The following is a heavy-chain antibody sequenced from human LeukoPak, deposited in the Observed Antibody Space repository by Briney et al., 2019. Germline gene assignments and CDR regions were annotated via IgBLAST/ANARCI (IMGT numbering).Heavy chain of an antibody. V-gene: IGHV4-59*01. D-gene: IGHD5-12*01. CDR3: AIYSGYDESFDY. Sequence: SETLSLTCTVSAGSISSYYWSWIRQPPGKGLEWIGYIYYSGSTNYNPSLKSRVTISVDTSKNQFSLKLSSVTAADTAVYYCAIYSGYDESFDYWGQGTLVTVSS. CDR1: AGSISSYY. J-gene: IGHJ4*02. CDR2: IYYSGST.